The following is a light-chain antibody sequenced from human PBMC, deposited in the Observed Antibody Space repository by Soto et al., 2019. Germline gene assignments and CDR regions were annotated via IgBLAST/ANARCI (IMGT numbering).Light chain of an antibody. CDR2: AAS. CDR1: QSISSY. CDR3: QQSYSTPLT. V-gene: IGKV1-39*01. J-gene: IGKJ4*01. Sequence: DIQMTQASSSLSASVGDRLTITCRTSQSISSYLNWYQKKPGKAPKLLIYAASSLQSGVPSKFSGSGSGTDFTLTISSLQPEDLAIYYCQQSYSTPLTFGGGTKVEIK.